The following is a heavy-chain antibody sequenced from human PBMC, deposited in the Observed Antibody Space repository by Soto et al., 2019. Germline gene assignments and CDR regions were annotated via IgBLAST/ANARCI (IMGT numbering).Heavy chain of an antibody. V-gene: IGHV1-18*01. CDR2: INVGNGDT. J-gene: IGHJ1*01. CDR1: GYTFTNFG. Sequence: ASVKVSCKASGYTFTNFGISWVRQAPGQGLEWMGWINVGNGDTKCSQKFPGRVTITRDTSASTAYMELSSLRSEDTAVYYCARSRTTVTPSGFQYWGQGTLVTVSS. CDR3: ARSRTTVTPSGFQY. D-gene: IGHD4-17*01.